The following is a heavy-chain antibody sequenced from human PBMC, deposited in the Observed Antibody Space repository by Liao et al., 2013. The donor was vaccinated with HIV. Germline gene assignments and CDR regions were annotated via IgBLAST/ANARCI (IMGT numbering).Heavy chain of an antibody. CDR1: GASVSSYY. CDR2: IYYSGST. D-gene: IGHD6-19*01. CDR3: ARENSSGWFGY. J-gene: IGHJ4*02. V-gene: IGHV4-59*02. Sequence: QVQLQQWGAGLLKPSETLSLTCAVYGASVSSYYWSWIRQPPGKGLEWIGYIYYSGSTNYNPSLKSRVTISVDTSKNQFSLKLSSVTAADTAVYYCARENSSGWFGYWGQGTLVTVSS.